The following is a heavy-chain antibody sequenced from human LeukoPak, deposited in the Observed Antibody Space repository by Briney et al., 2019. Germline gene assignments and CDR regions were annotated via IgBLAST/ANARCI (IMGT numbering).Heavy chain of an antibody. V-gene: IGHV3-74*01. CDR1: GFTFSSYW. CDR2: INSDGSST. CDR3: ARDPVAGSVYYYYYGMDV. D-gene: IGHD6-19*01. Sequence: GGSLRLSCAASGFTFSSYWMPWVRQAPGKGLVWVSRINSDGSSTSYADSVKGRFTISRDNAKNTLYLQMNSLRAEDTAVYYCARDPVAGSVYYYYYGMDVWGQGTTVTVSS. J-gene: IGHJ6*02.